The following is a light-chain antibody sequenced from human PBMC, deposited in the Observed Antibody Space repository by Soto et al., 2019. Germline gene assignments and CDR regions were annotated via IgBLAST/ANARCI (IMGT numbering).Light chain of an antibody. CDR2: GAS. V-gene: IGKV3-20*01. CDR3: QQYNSYSQT. CDR1: QSVSSSY. J-gene: IGKJ2*01. Sequence: IVLTQSPGTLSLSPGERATLSCRASQSVSSSYLAWYQQKPGQAPRLLISGASSRATGISDRFSGSGSGTEFTLTISSLQPDDFATYYCQQYNSYSQTFGQGTKVDI.